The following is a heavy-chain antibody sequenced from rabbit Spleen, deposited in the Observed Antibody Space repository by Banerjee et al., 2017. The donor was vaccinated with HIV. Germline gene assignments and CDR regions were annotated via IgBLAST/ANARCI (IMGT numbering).Heavy chain of an antibody. D-gene: IGHD2-1*01. CDR1: GFSFSSGYD. CDR2: IYTGNGKN. V-gene: IGHV1S45*01. CDR3: ARGSAAMTMVITGFYLNL. Sequence: QEQLVESGGGLVKPGASLTLICAASGFSFSSGYDVSWVRQAPGKGLEWIGFIYTGNGKNYYASWAKGRFTISKTSSTTVTLEMTSLTAADTATYFCARGSAAMTMVITGFYLNLWGPGTLVTVS. J-gene: IGHJ4*01.